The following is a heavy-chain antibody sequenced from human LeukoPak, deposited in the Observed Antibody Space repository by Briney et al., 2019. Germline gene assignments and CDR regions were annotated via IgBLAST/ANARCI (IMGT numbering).Heavy chain of an antibody. CDR2: ISYDGSNK. Sequence: PGGSLRLSCAASGFTFSSYAMHWVRQAPGKGLEWVAVISYDGSNKHYADSVKGRFTISRDNSKNTLYLQMNSLRAEDTAVYYCARVLLYCSSTSCYTQAHYYYYGMDVWGQGTTVTVSS. D-gene: IGHD2-2*02. V-gene: IGHV3-30*04. J-gene: IGHJ6*02. CDR3: ARVLLYCSSTSCYTQAHYYYYGMDV. CDR1: GFTFSSYA.